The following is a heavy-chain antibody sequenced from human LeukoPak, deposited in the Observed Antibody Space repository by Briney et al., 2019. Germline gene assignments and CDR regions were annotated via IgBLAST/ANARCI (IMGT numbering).Heavy chain of an antibody. V-gene: IGHV4-59*08. D-gene: IGHD6-19*01. Sequence: SETLSLTCTVSGGSVSTSHWNWVRQVPGKGLEWIGYIYYSGSTNYNPSLKSRVTISVDTSKNQFSLKLSSVTAADTAVYYCARLQPLPGIAVAGTSNWFDPWGQGTLVTVSS. CDR3: ARLQPLPGIAVAGTSNWFDP. J-gene: IGHJ5*02. CDR1: GGSVSTSH. CDR2: IYYSGST.